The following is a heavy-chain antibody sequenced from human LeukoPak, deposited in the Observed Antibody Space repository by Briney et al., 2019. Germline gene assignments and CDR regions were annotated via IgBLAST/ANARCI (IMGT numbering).Heavy chain of an antibody. CDR1: GGTFSSYA. D-gene: IGHD6-13*01. J-gene: IGHJ4*02. CDR3: ARDSSSFAPIGY. V-gene: IGHV1-69*04. Sequence: GASVKVSCKASGGTFSSYAISWVRQAPGQGLEWMGRIIPILGIANYAQKFQGRVTITADKSTSTAYMELSSLRSEDTAVYYCARDSSSFAPIGYWGQGTLVTVSS. CDR2: IIPILGIA.